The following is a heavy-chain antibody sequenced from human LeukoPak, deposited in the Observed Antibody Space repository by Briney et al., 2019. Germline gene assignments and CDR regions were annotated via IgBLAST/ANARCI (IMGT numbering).Heavy chain of an antibody. CDR3: VRQWLVVSAYYFDY. J-gene: IGHJ4*02. D-gene: IGHD6-19*01. V-gene: IGHV3-21*04. Sequence: GGSLRLSCAASGFTFSSYSMNWVRQAPGKGLEWVSSISSSSSYIYYADSVKGRFTISRDNSKNTLYLQMNSLRAEDTAVYYCVRQWLVVSAYYFDYWGQGTLVTVSS. CDR2: ISSSSSYI. CDR1: GFTFSSYS.